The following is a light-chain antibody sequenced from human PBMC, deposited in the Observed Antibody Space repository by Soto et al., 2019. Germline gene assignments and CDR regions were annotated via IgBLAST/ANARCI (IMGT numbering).Light chain of an antibody. CDR1: SSDVGGYHY. CDR2: EVS. V-gene: IGLV2-14*01. Sequence: QSVLTQPASVSGSPGQSITISCTGTSSDVGGYHYVSWYQLLPGKAPKLILFEVSIRPSGVSYRFSGSKSGNTASLTISGLQAEDEADYFYSSYSISTAYLFGTGTKLTVL. CDR3: SSYSISTAYL. J-gene: IGLJ1*01.